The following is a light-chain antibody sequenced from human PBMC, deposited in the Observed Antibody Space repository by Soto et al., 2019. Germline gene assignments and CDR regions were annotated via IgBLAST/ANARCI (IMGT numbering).Light chain of an antibody. Sequence: DIQMTQSPSSLSGSVGDRVTITCRASQHIGNFLNWYQKKPGKAPKLLIYAASSLPSGVPSGFSGTGSGTNFTLTITTLQPEDFATYYCHQSFNTPWTFGQGTEVAI. CDR2: AAS. V-gene: IGKV1-39*01. CDR3: HQSFNTPWT. CDR1: QHIGNF. J-gene: IGKJ1*01.